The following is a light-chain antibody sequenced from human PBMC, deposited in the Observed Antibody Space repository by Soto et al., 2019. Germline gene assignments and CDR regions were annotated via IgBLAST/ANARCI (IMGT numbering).Light chain of an antibody. CDR3: QQRSA. J-gene: IGKJ5*01. V-gene: IGKV3D-20*02. CDR1: HSVPNSR. CDR2: DTS. Sequence: EIVLTQSADTLSLSPGERATLSCRARHSVPNSRFAWYQQKPGQAPSLVISDTSIRATGIPDRFRGSGSGTDFTLTISSLEPEDFAVYYCQQRSAFGQGTRLEIK.